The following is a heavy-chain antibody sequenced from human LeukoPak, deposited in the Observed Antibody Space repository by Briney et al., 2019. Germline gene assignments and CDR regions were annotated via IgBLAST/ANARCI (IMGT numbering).Heavy chain of an antibody. CDR2: INSDGSST. Sequence: GGSLRLPCAASGFTFSSYWMHWVRQAPGKGLVWVSRINSDGSSTSYADSVKGRFTISRDNAKNTLYLQMNSLRAEDTAVYYCARSHSGWYGGWFDPWGQGTLVTVSS. D-gene: IGHD6-19*01. CDR1: GFTFSSYW. CDR3: ARSHSGWYGGWFDP. J-gene: IGHJ5*02. V-gene: IGHV3-74*01.